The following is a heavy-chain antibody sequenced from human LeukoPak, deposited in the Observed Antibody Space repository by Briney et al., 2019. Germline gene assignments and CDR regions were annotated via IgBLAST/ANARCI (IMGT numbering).Heavy chain of an antibody. D-gene: IGHD3-22*01. V-gene: IGHV4-4*02. Sequence: PSETLSLTCAVSGDSISSNYWWSWVRQSPGKGLEWIGEILQSGSTNYNPSLRSRVTISIDKSKDQFSLNLSSVTAADTAVYYCARIWSSGYPFDYWGQGTLVTVSS. CDR3: ARIWSSGYPFDY. CDR1: GDSISSNYW. J-gene: IGHJ4*02. CDR2: ILQSGST.